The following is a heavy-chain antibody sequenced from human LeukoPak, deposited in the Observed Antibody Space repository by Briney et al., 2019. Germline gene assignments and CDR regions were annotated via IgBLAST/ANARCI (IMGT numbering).Heavy chain of an antibody. CDR3: ARDREEYQLLYGLLRYYYYGMDV. Sequence: GGSLRLSCAASGFTFSSYWMHWVRQAPGKGLVWVSRINSDGSSTSYADSVKGRFTISRDNAKNTLYLQMNSLRAEDTAVYYCARDREEYQLLYGLLRYYYYGMDVWGQGTTVTVSS. CDR1: GFTFSSYW. CDR2: INSDGSST. V-gene: IGHV3-74*01. D-gene: IGHD2-2*02. J-gene: IGHJ6*02.